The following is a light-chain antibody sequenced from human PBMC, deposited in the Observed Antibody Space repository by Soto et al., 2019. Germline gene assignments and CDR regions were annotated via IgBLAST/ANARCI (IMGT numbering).Light chain of an antibody. V-gene: IGKV3-20*01. CDR2: GAY. CDR1: QSLSSSY. Sequence: EIVLTQSPGTLSLSPGERATLSCRASQSLSSSYLAWYQLKPGQAPRLLIYGAYNRATGLPDRFSGSGSGTYFTFAIGWLEPEVFAVYFFRQYSCPLCTFGQGTKLEI. J-gene: IGKJ2*02. CDR3: RQYSCPLCT.